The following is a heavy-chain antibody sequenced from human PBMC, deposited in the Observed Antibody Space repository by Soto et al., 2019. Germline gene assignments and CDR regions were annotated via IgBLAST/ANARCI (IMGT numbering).Heavy chain of an antibody. D-gene: IGHD2-21*02. V-gene: IGHV3-30*04. J-gene: IGHJ3*02. CDR1: GFAFSSYA. CDR3: ARTYECAKSDCYRAFAI. Sequence: QVQLVESGGGVILPGGSLRLSSAAYGFAFSSYAMHWFRQAPGTGPEWVAATSSDGTDNVYADSVSGRFTISRDNSKNTLYLQMNSLRSEDAAVYYCARTYECAKSDCYRAFAIWGQGTMVTVSS. CDR2: TSSDGTDN.